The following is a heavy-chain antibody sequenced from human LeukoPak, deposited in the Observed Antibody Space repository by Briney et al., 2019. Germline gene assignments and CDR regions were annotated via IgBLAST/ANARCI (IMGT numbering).Heavy chain of an antibody. CDR2: FDPEDGET. CDR3: ATARGGGVGYYFDY. CDR1: GYTLTELS. D-gene: IGHD3-16*01. V-gene: IGHV1-24*01. Sequence: GASVKVSCKVSGYTLTELSMHWVRQAPGKGLEGMGGFDPEDGETIYAQKFQGRVTMTEDTSTDTAYMELSSLRSEDTAVYYCATARGGGVGYYFDYWGQGTLVTVSS. J-gene: IGHJ4*02.